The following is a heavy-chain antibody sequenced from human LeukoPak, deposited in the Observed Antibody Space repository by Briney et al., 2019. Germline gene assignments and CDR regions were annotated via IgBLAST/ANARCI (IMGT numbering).Heavy chain of an antibody. J-gene: IGHJ3*02. CDR2: FYYSGST. CDR3: ASVVPAGSDGSEGAFDI. V-gene: IGHV4-59*01. CDR1: GGSISSYY. Sequence: SETLSLTCTVSGGSISSYYWSWVRQPPGKGLEWIGYFYYSGSTNYNPSLKSRVTIAVDTSKNQFSLKLSSVTAADTAVYYWASVVPAGSDGSEGAFDIGGQGTMVTVSS. D-gene: IGHD3-10*01.